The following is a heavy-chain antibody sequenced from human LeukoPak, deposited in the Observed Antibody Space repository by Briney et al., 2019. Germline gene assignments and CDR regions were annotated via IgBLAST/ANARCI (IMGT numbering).Heavy chain of an antibody. CDR1: GGTFSSYA. CDR3: ARRAAVEMATIGYAFDI. Sequence: SVKVSCKASGGTFSSYAISWVRQAPGQGLEWMGGIIPIFGTANYAQKFQGRVTITTDESTSTAYMELSSLRSEDTAVYYCARRAAVEMATIGYAFDIWGQGTMVTVSS. D-gene: IGHD5-24*01. CDR2: IIPIFGTA. V-gene: IGHV1-69*05. J-gene: IGHJ3*02.